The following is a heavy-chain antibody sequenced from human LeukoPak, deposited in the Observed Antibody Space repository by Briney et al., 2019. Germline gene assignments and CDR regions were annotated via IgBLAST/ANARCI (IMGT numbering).Heavy chain of an antibody. CDR2: IKSKTDGGTT. CDR1: GFTFSNAW. Sequence: GGSLRLSCAASGFTFSNAWMSWVRQAPGKGLEWVGRIKSKTDGGTTDYAAPVKGRFTISRDDSKNTLYLQMNSLKTEDTAVYYCTRTISYYYYGMDVWGQGTTVTVS. D-gene: IGHD3-3*01. J-gene: IGHJ6*02. CDR3: TRTISYYYYGMDV. V-gene: IGHV3-15*01.